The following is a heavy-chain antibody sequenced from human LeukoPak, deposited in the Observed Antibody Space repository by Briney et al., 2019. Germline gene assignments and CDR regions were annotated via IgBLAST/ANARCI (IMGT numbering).Heavy chain of an antibody. CDR3: PRVLAPYYYDSSGYYYFDY. J-gene: IGHJ4*02. V-gene: IGHV4-31*03. Sequence: PSQTLSLTCTVSGGSISSGGYYWSWIRQHPGKGLEWIGYIYYSGSTYYNPSLKSRVTISVDTSKNQFSLKLSSVTAADTAVYYCPRVLAPYYYDSSGYYYFDYWGQGTLVTVSS. CDR2: IYYSGST. D-gene: IGHD3-22*01. CDR1: GGSISSGGYY.